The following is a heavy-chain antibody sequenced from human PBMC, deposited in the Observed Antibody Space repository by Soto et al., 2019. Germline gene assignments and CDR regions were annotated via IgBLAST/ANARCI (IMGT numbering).Heavy chain of an antibody. D-gene: IGHD3-3*01. V-gene: IGHV1-69*01. CDR1: GGTFSSYA. Sequence: QVQLVQSGAEVKKPGSSVKVSCKASGGTFSSYAISWVRQAPGQGLEWMGGIIPIFGTANYAQKFQGRVTITADESTSTAYMELSSLRSEDTAVYYCARATYYDFWSGYSGWFDPWGQVSLVTVSS. CDR3: ARATYYDFWSGYSGWFDP. CDR2: IIPIFGTA. J-gene: IGHJ5*02.